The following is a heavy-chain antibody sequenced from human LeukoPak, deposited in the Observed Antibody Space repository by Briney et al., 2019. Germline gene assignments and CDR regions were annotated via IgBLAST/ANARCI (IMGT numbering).Heavy chain of an antibody. J-gene: IGHJ4*02. CDR3: ARDVGRTGNEYYFDS. CDR2: IFPIFGTA. V-gene: IGHV1-69*05. CDR1: GGTFSSYA. D-gene: IGHD4-23*01. Sequence: ASVKVSCKASGGTFSSYAISWVRQAPGQGLEWMGGIFPIFGTANYAQKFQGRVTITTDESTSTAYMELSSLRSEDTAVYYCARDVGRTGNEYYFDSWGQGTLVTVSS.